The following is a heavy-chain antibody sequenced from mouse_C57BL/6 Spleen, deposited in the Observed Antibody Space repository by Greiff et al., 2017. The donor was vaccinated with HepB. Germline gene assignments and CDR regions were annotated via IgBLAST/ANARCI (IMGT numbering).Heavy chain of an antibody. CDR1: GYTFTSYW. Sequence: QVHVKQPGAELVRPGSSVKLSCKASGYTFTSYWMHWVKQRPIQGLEWIGNIDPSDSETHYNQKFKDKATLTVDKSSSTAYMQLSSLTSEDSAVYYCARLLYYYGTDYWGQGTTLTVSS. CDR3: ARLLYYYGTDY. J-gene: IGHJ2*01. D-gene: IGHD1-1*01. CDR2: IDPSDSET. V-gene: IGHV1-52*01.